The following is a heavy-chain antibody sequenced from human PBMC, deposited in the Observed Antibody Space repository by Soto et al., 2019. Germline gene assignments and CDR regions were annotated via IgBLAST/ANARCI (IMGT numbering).Heavy chain of an antibody. V-gene: IGHV4-39*07. Sequence: ETLSLTCTVSGGSISSSSYYWGWIRQPPGKGLEWIGSIYYSGSTYYNPSLKSRVAISVDTSKNQFSLKLRSVTAADTAVYHCAFFVLIPAAPNNWLAPWAQGTLVPVSS. CDR1: GGSISSSSYY. J-gene: IGHJ5*02. CDR3: AFFVLIPAAPNNWLAP. D-gene: IGHD2-2*01. CDR2: IYYSGST.